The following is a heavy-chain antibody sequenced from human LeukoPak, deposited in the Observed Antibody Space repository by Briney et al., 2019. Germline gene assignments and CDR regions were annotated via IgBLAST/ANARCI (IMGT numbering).Heavy chain of an antibody. J-gene: IGHJ4*02. CDR2: IIPILGIA. V-gene: IGHV1-69*04. CDR3: AREGGSYWPFDY. Sequence: ASVKVSCKASGGTFSSYAISRVRQAPGQGLEWMGRIIPILGIANYAQKFQGRVTITADKSTSTAYMELSSLRSEDTAVYYCAREGGSYWPFDYWGQGTLVTVSS. CDR1: GGTFSSYA. D-gene: IGHD1-26*01.